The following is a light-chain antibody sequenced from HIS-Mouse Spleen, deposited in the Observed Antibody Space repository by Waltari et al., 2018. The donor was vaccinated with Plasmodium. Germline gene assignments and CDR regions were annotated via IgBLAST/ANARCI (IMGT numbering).Light chain of an antibody. CDR2: KAS. CDR3: QQYNSYSWT. Sequence: DIQMTQSPSTPSASVGDRVTLTCRASQSISSRSAWYQQKPGKAPKLLIYKASSLESGVPSRFSGSGSGTEFTLTISSLQPDDFATYYCQQYNSYSWTFGQGTKVEIK. J-gene: IGKJ1*01. CDR1: QSISSR. V-gene: IGKV1-5*03.